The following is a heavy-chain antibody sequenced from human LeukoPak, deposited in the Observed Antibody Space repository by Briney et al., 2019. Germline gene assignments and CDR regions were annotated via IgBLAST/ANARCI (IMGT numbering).Heavy chain of an antibody. CDR2: INHSGST. Sequence: SETLSLTCAVYGGSFSGYYWSWIRQPPGKGLEWIGEINHSGSTNYNPSLKSRVTISVDTSKNQFSLKLSSVTAADTAVYYCARDDLLYDILTGYYIPYYFDYWGQGTLVTVSS. CDR3: ARDDLLYDILTGYYIPYYFDY. CDR1: GGSFSGYY. D-gene: IGHD3-9*01. J-gene: IGHJ4*02. V-gene: IGHV4-34*01.